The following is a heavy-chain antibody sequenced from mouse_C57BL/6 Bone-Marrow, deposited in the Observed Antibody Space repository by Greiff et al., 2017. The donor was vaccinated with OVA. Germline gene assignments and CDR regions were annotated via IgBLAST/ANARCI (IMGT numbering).Heavy chain of an antibody. CDR3: ARHYYGSSYDAMGY. D-gene: IGHD1-1*01. V-gene: IGHV1-72*01. CDR1: GYTFTSYW. CDR2: IDPNSGGT. Sequence: QVHVKQSGAELVKPGASVKLSCKASGYTFTSYWMHWVKQRPGRGLEWIGRIDPNSGGTKYNEKFKSKATLTVDKPSSTAYMQLSSLTSEDSAVYYCARHYYGSSYDAMGYWGQGTSVTVSS. J-gene: IGHJ4*01.